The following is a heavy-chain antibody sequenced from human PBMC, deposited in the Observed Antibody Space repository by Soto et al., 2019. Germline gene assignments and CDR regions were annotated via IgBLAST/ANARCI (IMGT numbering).Heavy chain of an antibody. Sequence: GGSLRLSCAASGFTFTRYSMNWVRQAPGKGLDWVSSISSTTNYIYYADSMKGRFTVSRDNAKNSVYLEMNSLSAEDTALYYCARESEDLTSNFDYWGQGTLVTVSS. CDR2: ISSTTNYI. V-gene: IGHV3-21*01. J-gene: IGHJ4*02. CDR1: GFTFTRYS. CDR3: ARESEDLTSNFDY.